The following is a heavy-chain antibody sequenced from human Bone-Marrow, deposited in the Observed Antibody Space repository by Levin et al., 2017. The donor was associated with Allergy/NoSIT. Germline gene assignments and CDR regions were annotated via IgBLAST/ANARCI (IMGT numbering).Heavy chain of an antibody. CDR2: IWYDGSNK. D-gene: IGHD3-22*01. V-gene: IGHV3-33*01. J-gene: IGHJ6*02. CDR1: GFTFSSYG. Sequence: GESLKISCAASGFTFSSYGMHWVRQAPGKGLEWVAVIWYDGSNKYYADSVKGRFTISRDNSKNTLYLQMNSLRAEDTAVYYCARDRVPPYDSHYGMDVWGQGTTVTVSS. CDR3: ARDRVPPYDSHYGMDV.